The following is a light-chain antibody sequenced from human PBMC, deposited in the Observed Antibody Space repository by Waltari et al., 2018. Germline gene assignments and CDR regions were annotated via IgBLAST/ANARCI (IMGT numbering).Light chain of an antibody. CDR1: SSNLGNNV. J-gene: IGLJ3*02. CDR2: RND. Sequence: QSVLTQPPSASGTPGQRVNISFSGTSSNLGNNVVNWYHQVPGPAPKLLIYRNDLRPSGVPDRFSASKSGTSASLAISGLQSEDEAEYYCASWDDSLNGHWVFGGGTKVTVL. CDR3: ASWDDSLNGHWV. V-gene: IGLV1-44*01.